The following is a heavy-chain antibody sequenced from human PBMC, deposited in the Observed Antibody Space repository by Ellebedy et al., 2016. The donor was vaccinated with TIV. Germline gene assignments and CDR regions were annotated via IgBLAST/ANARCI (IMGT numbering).Heavy chain of an antibody. J-gene: IGHJ2*01. D-gene: IGHD4-17*01. Sequence: GESLKISCAASGFSFSSYAMSWVRQAPGKGLEWVANINQGGSERHYVDSVKGRFTISRDNAKNSLYLQMNSLGAEDTAVYYCARAIYGASYLWGRGALVTVSS. CDR1: GFSFSSYA. CDR2: INQGGSER. CDR3: ARAIYGASYL. V-gene: IGHV3-7*01.